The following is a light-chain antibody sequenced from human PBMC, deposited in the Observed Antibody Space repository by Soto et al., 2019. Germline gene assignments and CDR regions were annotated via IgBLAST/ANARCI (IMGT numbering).Light chain of an antibody. CDR2: NAS. V-gene: IGKV3-11*01. CDR3: QERGNWPLPCT. Sequence: EIVLTQSPATLSLSPGERATLSCRASQTVGNYLAWYQQKPGQVPRLLIYNASNRATGVPVRFSGSGSGTEFTLTNSSLAPEDFAVYYCQERGNWPLPCTFGQGAKVEI. J-gene: IGKJ1*01. CDR1: QTVGNY.